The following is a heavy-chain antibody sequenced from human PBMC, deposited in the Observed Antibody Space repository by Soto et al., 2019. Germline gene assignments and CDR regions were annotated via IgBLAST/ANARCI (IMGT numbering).Heavy chain of an antibody. Sequence: QVQLVQSGAEVKKPGASVKVSCKASGYTFTSYGISWVRQAPGQGLEWMGWISAYNGNTNYAQKLQGRVTMTTDTLTNXAYMELRSLRSDDTAVYYCARGYYYDSSGPEYFQHWGQGTLVTVSS. V-gene: IGHV1-18*01. CDR1: GYTFTSYG. D-gene: IGHD3-22*01. J-gene: IGHJ1*01. CDR3: ARGYYYDSSGPEYFQH. CDR2: ISAYNGNT.